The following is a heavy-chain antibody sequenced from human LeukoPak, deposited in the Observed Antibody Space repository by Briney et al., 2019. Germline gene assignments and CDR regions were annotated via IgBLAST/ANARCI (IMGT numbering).Heavy chain of an antibody. V-gene: IGHV4-34*01. D-gene: IGHD3-10*01. J-gene: IGHJ4*02. CDR1: GGSFSGYY. CDR3: AREGYYGSGRLTDY. Sequence: KPSETLSLTCAVYGGSFSGYYWSWIRQPPGKGLEWIGKINHSGSTNYNPSLKSRVTISVDTSKNQFSLKLSSVTAADTAVYYCAREGYYGSGRLTDYWGQGTLVTVSS. CDR2: INHSGST.